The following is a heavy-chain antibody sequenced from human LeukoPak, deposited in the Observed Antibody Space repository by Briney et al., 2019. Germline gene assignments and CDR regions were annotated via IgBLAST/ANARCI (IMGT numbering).Heavy chain of an antibody. J-gene: IGHJ6*04. CDR3: ARVLGSGYFYGMDV. Sequence: AGGSLRLSCAASGFTFSTYWMSWVRQAPGKGLEWVANVKQDGREKYYVDSVKGRFTISRDNAKNSLYLQMNSLRAEDTAVYYCARVLGSGYFYGMDVWGKGTTVTASS. V-gene: IGHV3-7*03. CDR1: GFTFSTYW. D-gene: IGHD3-10*01. CDR2: VKQDGREK.